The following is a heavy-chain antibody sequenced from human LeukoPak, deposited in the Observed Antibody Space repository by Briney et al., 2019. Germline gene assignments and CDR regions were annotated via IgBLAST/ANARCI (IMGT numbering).Heavy chain of an antibody. V-gene: IGHV1-2*02. CDR3: ARARNYYDSSGFNLDFDY. CDR1: GYTITGYY. D-gene: IGHD3-22*01. Sequence: ASVKVSCKASGYTITGYYMHWVRQAPGQGLEWMGWSNPNSGGTNYAQKFQGRVTMTRDTSISTAYMELSRLKSDDTAVYYCARARNYYDSSGFNLDFDYWGQGTLVTVSS. CDR2: SNPNSGGT. J-gene: IGHJ4*02.